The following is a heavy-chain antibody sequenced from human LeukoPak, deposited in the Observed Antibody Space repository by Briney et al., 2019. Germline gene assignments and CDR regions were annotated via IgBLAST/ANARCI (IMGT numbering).Heavy chain of an antibody. CDR3: AMILYATGSPTYYLDY. V-gene: IGHV1-2*02. J-gene: IGHJ4*02. CDR2: INPKNGDT. CDR1: GYSFTDHS. Sequence: ASVKVSCKASGYSFTDHSMHWVRQAPGQGLEWMGWINPKNGDTNYAQNFQGRVTMTRDTSIRTVYMAVSWLRSDDTAVYYCAMILYATGSPTYYLDYWGQGTLVTVSP. D-gene: IGHD2-8*01.